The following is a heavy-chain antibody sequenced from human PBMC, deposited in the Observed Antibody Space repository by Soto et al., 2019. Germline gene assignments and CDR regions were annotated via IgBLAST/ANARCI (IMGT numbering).Heavy chain of an antibody. V-gene: IGHV3-13*01. Sequence: LRLSCEASGFTFSGLDMHWVRQPTGKGLEWVSTIGTAGDTYYAVSVKGRFTISRDNAKNSLSLQMNSLRAGDTAVYFCARGQEVGAHFFDSWGQGTQVTVSS. J-gene: IGHJ4*02. CDR2: IGTAGDT. CDR1: GFTFSGLD. CDR3: ARGQEVGAHFFDS. D-gene: IGHD2-15*01.